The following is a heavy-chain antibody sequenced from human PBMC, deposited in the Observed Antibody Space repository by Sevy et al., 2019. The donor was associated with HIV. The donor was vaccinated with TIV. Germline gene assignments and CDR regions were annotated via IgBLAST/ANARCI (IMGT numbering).Heavy chain of an antibody. CDR2: ISSSSSYI. CDR1: GFTFSSYS. J-gene: IGHJ5*02. V-gene: IGHV3-21*01. Sequence: GGSLRLSCAASGFTFSSYSMNWVRQAPGKGLEWVSSISSSSSYIYYADSVKGRFTISRDNAKNSLYLQMNSLMAEDTAVYYCAGGSSYDSSGFEPFYWFDPWGQGTLVTVSS. D-gene: IGHD3-22*01. CDR3: AGGSSYDSSGFEPFYWFDP.